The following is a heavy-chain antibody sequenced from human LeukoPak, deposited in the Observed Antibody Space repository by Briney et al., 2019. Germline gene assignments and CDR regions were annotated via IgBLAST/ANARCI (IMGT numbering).Heavy chain of an antibody. J-gene: IGHJ5*02. CDR2: ISAYNGNT. CDR1: GYPFTSYG. CDR3: ARDEALGYCSGGSCPHWFDP. Sequence: ASVKVSCKTSGYPFTSYGLSWVRQAPGQGLEWMGWISAYNGNTNYAQKLQGRVTMTTDTSTSTAYMELRSLRSDDTAVYYCARDEALGYCSGGSCPHWFDPWGQGTLVTVSS. V-gene: IGHV1-18*01. D-gene: IGHD2-15*01.